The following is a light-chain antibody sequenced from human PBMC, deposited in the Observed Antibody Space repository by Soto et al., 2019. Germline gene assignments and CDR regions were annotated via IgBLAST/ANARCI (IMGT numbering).Light chain of an antibody. CDR1: QSISSW. V-gene: IGKV1-5*01. J-gene: IGKJ3*01. CDR3: QQANSFPLT. Sequence: DIQMTQSPSTLSASVGDRVTITCRASQSISSWLAWYQQKPGKAPKLLIYDASSLESGVPLRFSGSGSGTEFTLSISSLQPEDFATYYCQQANSFPLTFGPGTKVDIK. CDR2: DAS.